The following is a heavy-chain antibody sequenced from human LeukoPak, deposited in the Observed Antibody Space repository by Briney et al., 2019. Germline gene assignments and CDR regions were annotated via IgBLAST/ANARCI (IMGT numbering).Heavy chain of an antibody. V-gene: IGHV3-21*01. CDR3: ARVLETDCSGGSCYSGLDY. CDR2: ISRTSSYI. D-gene: IGHD2-15*01. Sequence: GRSLTLSSAASGFTFSSYNMNWVRQAPGKGREWVSSISRTSSYIYYADPVKGRFTISRDNAQNSLYLQMNSLRVEDTAVYYCARVLETDCSGGSCYSGLDYWGQGTLVTVSS. CDR1: GFTFSSYN. J-gene: IGHJ4*02.